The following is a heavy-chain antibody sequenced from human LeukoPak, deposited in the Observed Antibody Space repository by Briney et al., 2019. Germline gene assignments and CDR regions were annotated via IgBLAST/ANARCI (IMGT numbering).Heavy chain of an antibody. CDR1: GFTFSSYA. D-gene: IGHD6-13*01. J-gene: IGHJ6*02. CDR3: AKGIAAAGTVWGDYYGMDV. Sequence: PGGSLRLSCAASGFTFSSYAMSWVRQAPGKGLEWVSAISGSGGSTYYADSAKGRFTISRDNSKNTLYLQMNSLRAEDTAVYYCAKGIAAAGTVWGDYYGMDVWGQGTTVTVSS. V-gene: IGHV3-23*01. CDR2: ISGSGGST.